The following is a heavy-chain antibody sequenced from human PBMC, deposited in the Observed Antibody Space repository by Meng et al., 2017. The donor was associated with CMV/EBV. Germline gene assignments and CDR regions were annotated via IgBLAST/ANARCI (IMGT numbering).Heavy chain of an antibody. D-gene: IGHD6-13*01. CDR1: GGSISSYY. J-gene: IGHJ4*02. Sequence: SETLSLTCTVSGGSISSYYWSWIRQPPGKGLEWIGYIYYSGSTNYNPSLKSRVTISVDTSKNQFSLTLSSVTAADTAVYYCARDLRVDSSSYYYFDYWGQGTLVTVSS. CDR3: ARDLRVDSSSYYYFDY. V-gene: IGHV4-59*01. CDR2: IYYSGST.